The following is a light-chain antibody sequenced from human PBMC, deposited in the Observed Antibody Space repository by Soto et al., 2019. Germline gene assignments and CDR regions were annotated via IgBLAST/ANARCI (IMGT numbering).Light chain of an antibody. CDR1: QRISSW. CDR3: QHYNSYSPRT. V-gene: IGKV1-5*01. J-gene: IGKJ1*01. CDR2: DAS. Sequence: DIQMTQSPSTLSASVGDRVTITCRASQRISSWLAWYQQKPGKVPTLLIYDASSLESGVPSRFIGSGSGTEFTLTISSLQPDDFATYYCQHYNSYSPRTFGQGTKVEI.